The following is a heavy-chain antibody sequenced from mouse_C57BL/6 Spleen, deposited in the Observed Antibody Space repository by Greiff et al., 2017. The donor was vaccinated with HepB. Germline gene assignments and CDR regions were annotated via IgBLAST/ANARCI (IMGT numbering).Heavy chain of an antibody. Sequence: QVQLQQPGAELVKPGASVKLSCKASGYTFTSYWMHWVKQRPGQGLEWIGMIHPNSGSTNYNEKFKSKATLTVDKSSSTAYMQLGSLTSEDSAVYYCARGAAQAYYYAMDYWGQGTSVTVSS. J-gene: IGHJ4*01. V-gene: IGHV1-64*01. CDR2: IHPNSGST. D-gene: IGHD3-2*02. CDR3: ARGAAQAYYYAMDY. CDR1: GYTFTSYW.